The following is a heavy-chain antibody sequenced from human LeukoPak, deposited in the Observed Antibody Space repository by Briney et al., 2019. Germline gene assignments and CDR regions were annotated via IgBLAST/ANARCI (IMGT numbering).Heavy chain of an antibody. CDR1: GGSISSYY. Sequence: SETLSLTCTVSGGSISSYYWSWIRQPAGKGLEWIGRIYTSGSTNYNPSLKSRVTMSVDTSKNQFSLKLSSVTAADTAVYYCARDFRYCSSTSCRAGYYYYMDVWGKGTTVTVSS. V-gene: IGHV4-4*07. J-gene: IGHJ6*03. CDR3: ARDFRYCSSTSCRAGYYYYMDV. D-gene: IGHD2-2*01. CDR2: IYTSGST.